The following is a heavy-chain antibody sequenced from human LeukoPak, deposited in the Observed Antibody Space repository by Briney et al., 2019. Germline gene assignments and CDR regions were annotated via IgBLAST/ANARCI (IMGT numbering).Heavy chain of an antibody. CDR3: ARGGCGGDCYSEDAFDI. CDR2: IGTAGDT. CDR1: GFTFSSYD. V-gene: IGHV3-13*01. D-gene: IGHD2-21*02. Sequence: GGSLRLSCAASGFTFSSYDMHWVRQATGKGLEWVSAIGTAGDTYYPGSVKGRFTISRENAKNSLYLQMNSLRAGDTAVYYCARGGCGGDCYSEDAFDIWGQGTMVTVSS. J-gene: IGHJ3*02.